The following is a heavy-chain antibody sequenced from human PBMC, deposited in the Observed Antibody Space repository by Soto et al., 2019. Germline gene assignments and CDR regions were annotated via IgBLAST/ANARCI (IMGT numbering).Heavy chain of an antibody. V-gene: IGHV6-1*01. CDR1: GDSVSGNSAA. Sequence: SQTLSLTCAISGDSVSGNSAAWNWIRQSPSRGLEWLGRTYYRSKWYNDYAVSVKSRITVTPDTSKNQFSLHLNSVTPEDTAVYYCAREFLYYERTARYFDYWGQAALVTVSS. CDR2: TYYRSKWYN. D-gene: IGHD3-16*01. CDR3: AREFLYYERTARYFDY. J-gene: IGHJ4*02.